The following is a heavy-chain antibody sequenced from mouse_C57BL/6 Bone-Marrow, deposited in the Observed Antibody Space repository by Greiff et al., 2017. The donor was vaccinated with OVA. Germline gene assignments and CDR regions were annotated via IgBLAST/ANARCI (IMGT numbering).Heavy chain of an antibody. Sequence: DVKLQESGPGLVKPSQSLSLTCSVTGYSITSGYYWNWIRQLPGNKLEWMGYISYDGSNNYNPSLKNRISITRDTSKNQFFLKLNSVTTEDTATYYCAAGTGNDWGQGTTLTVSS. V-gene: IGHV3-6*01. J-gene: IGHJ2*01. CDR1: GYSITSGYY. D-gene: IGHD4-1*01. CDR3: AAGTGND. CDR2: ISYDGSN.